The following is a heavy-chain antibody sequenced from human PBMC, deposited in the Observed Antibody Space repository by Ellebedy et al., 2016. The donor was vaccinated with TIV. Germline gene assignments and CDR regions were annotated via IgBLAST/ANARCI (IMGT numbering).Heavy chain of an antibody. V-gene: IGHV1-18*04. CDR3: ARGYSGSYYLFDY. D-gene: IGHD1-26*01. CDR1: GYTFTSYY. J-gene: IGHJ4*02. CDR2: ISAYNGNT. Sequence: ASVKVSXXASGYTFTSYYMHWVRQAPGQGLEWMGWISAYNGNTNYAQKLQGRVTMTTDTSTSTAYMELRSLRSDDTAVYYCARGYSGSYYLFDYWGQGTLVTVSS.